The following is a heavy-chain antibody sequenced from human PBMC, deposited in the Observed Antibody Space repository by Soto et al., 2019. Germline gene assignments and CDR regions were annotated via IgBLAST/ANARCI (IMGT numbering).Heavy chain of an antibody. CDR1: GGSISSYC. Sequence: SQTLSLTCTVSGGSISSYCWCWIRQPPGKGLECIGYIYYSGCINYNPSLKSRVTISVDTSKNQFSLKLSSVTAADTAVYYCARCLFSYGARFDPWGQGTLVTVSS. J-gene: IGHJ5*02. CDR2: IYYSGCI. V-gene: IGHV4-59*01. CDR3: ARCLFSYGARFDP. D-gene: IGHD1-26*01.